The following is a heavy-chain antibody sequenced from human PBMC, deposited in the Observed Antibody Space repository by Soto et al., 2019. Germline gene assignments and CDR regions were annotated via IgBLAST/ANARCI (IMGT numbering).Heavy chain of an antibody. V-gene: IGHV3-48*02. Sequence: VQLVESGGGLVQPGGSLRLSCAASGLSFSIYSMNWVRQAPGKGLEWISYINNSSSVIHYADSVKGRFTISRDNAKTSVDLQMNSLRDEDTAVYYCASDSYAFDIWGQGTLVTVSS. CDR3: ASDSYAFDI. CDR1: GLSFSIYS. CDR2: INNSSSVI. D-gene: IGHD3-16*01. J-gene: IGHJ4*02.